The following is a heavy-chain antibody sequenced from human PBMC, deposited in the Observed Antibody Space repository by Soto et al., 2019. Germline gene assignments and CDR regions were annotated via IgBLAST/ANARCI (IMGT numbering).Heavy chain of an antibody. CDR1: GGTFRSYG. CDR3: ARNWYSSSSGYYFEY. CDR2: IVPIFGTI. Sequence: QVQLVQSGAEVKKPGSSVRVSCKASGGTFRSYGISWVRQAPGQGREWMGGIVPIFGTIHYAQKFQGRVTITADESTRTVYMELSSLRSEDTAVYYCARNWYSSSSGYYFEYWGKGTLVAVSS. D-gene: IGHD6-6*01. V-gene: IGHV1-69*01. J-gene: IGHJ4*02.